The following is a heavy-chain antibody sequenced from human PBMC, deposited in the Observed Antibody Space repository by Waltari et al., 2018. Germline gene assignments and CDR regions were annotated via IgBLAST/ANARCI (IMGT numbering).Heavy chain of an antibody. J-gene: IGHJ5*01. CDR1: GGSFSGYY. CDR2: IDYSGST. V-gene: IGHV4-34*01. D-gene: IGHD3-16*01. CDR3: ARGRLRAGFDS. Sequence: QVQIQQWGAGLLKSSETLSLTCAVYGGSFSGYYWSWFRQPPGKGLEWIGDIDYSGSTNHTPSLESRVTISVDTSRNQFSLRVTSVTGADTSVYYCARGRLRAGFDSWGHGTLVTVSS.